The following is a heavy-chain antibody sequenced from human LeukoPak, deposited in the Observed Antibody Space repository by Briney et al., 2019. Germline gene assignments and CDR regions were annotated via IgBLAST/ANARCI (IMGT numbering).Heavy chain of an antibody. D-gene: IGHD6-19*01. J-gene: IGHJ5*02. CDR2: ISAYNGNT. V-gene: IGHV1-18*01. Sequence: GASVKVSCKASGGTFSSYAISWVRQAPGQGLEWMGWISAYNGNTNYAQKLQGRVTMTTDTSTSTAYMELRSLRSDDTAVYYCAREYSSGPFDPWGQGTLVTVSS. CDR3: AREYSSGPFDP. CDR1: GGTFSSYA.